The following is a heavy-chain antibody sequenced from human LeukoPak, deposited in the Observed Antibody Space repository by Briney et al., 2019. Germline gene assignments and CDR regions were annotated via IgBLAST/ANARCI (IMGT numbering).Heavy chain of an antibody. Sequence: PGGSLRLSCAASGFTFSSYAMHWVRQAPGKGLEWVAVISYDGSNKYYADSVKGRFTISRDNSKNTLYLQMNSLRAEDTAVYYCARDRDSSWPYYVDVWGKGTTVTVSS. D-gene: IGHD6-13*01. CDR3: ARDRDSSWPYYVDV. J-gene: IGHJ6*03. V-gene: IGHV3-30*04. CDR2: ISYDGSNK. CDR1: GFTFSSYA.